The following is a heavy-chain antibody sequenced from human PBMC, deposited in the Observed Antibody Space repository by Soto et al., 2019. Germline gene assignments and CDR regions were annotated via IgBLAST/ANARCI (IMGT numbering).Heavy chain of an antibody. V-gene: IGHV3-30*18. D-gene: IGHD3-3*01. J-gene: IGHJ6*02. CDR1: GFTFSSYG. CDR2: ISYDGSNK. Sequence: GGSLRLSCAASGFTFSSYGMHWVRQAPGKGLEWVAVISYDGSNKYYADSVKGRFTISRDNSKNTLYLQMNSLRAEDTAVYYCAKEVLRFLEGYYGMDAWGHGTPVTVS. CDR3: AKEVLRFLEGYYGMDA.